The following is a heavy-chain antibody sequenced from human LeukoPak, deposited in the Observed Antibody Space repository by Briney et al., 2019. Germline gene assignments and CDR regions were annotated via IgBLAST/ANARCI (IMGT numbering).Heavy chain of an antibody. J-gene: IGHJ4*02. CDR3: ARHAVAGTGRGGFDY. Sequence: KPSETLSLTCAVYGGSFSGYYWSWIRQPPGKGLEWIGYIYYSGSTNYNPSLKSRVTISVDTSKNHFSLKLSSVTAADTAMYYCARHAVAGTGRGGFDYWGQGALVTVSS. CDR1: GGSFSGYY. V-gene: IGHV4-59*08. D-gene: IGHD6-19*01. CDR2: IYYSGST.